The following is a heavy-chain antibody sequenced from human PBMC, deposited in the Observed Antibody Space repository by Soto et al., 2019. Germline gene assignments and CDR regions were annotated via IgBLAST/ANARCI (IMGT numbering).Heavy chain of an antibody. Sequence: QVQLVESGGGVVQPGRSLRLSCAASGFTFSSYGMHWVRQAPGKGLEWVAVIWYDGSNKYYADSVKGRFTISRDNSKNTLYLQMNSLRAEDTAVYYCAMSDYGDYVGYFDYWGQGTLVTVSS. CDR2: IWYDGSNK. V-gene: IGHV3-33*01. D-gene: IGHD4-17*01. J-gene: IGHJ4*02. CDR1: GFTFSSYG. CDR3: AMSDYGDYVGYFDY.